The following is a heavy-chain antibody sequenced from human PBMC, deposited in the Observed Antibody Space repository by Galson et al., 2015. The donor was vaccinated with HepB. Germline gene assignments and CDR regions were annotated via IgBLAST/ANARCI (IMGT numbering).Heavy chain of an antibody. CDR1: GFTFSSYS. J-gene: IGHJ4*02. D-gene: IGHD6-13*01. Sequence: SLRLSCAASGFTFSSYSMNWVRQAPGKGLEWVSSISSSSSYIYYADSVKGRFTISRDNAKNSLYLQMNSLRAEDTAVYYCAREGTIAAAGDYWGQGTLVTVSS. CDR2: ISSSSSYI. V-gene: IGHV3-21*01. CDR3: AREGTIAAAGDY.